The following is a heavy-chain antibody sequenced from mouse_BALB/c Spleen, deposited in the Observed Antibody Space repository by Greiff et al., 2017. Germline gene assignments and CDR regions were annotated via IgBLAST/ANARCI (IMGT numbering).Heavy chain of an antibody. D-gene: IGHD1-1*01. CDR3: ARVYYYGSRDFDY. Sequence: DVKLVESGGGLVKPGGSLKLSCAASGFTFSSYAMSWVRQTPEKRLEWVASISSGGSTYYPDSVKGRFTISRDNARNILYLQMSSLRSEDTAMYYCARVYYYGSRDFDYWGQGTTLTVSS. J-gene: IGHJ2*01. CDR1: GFTFSSYA. V-gene: IGHV5-6-5*01. CDR2: ISSGGST.